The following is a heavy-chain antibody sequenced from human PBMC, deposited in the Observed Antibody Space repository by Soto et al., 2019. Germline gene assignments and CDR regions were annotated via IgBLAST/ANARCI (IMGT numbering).Heavy chain of an antibody. CDR2: ISWNRGSI. D-gene: IGHD2-15*01. Sequence: SLRLSCTASGVTFDDYAMHWVRQAPGKGREWGSGISWNRGSIGYADSVKGRFTISRDNSKNTLYLQMNSLRAEEPALHYCGRDGRYCSGGRCVYYYYYMDVWGKGTTVTVSS. J-gene: IGHJ6*03. CDR1: GVTFDDYA. CDR3: GRDGRYCSGGRCVYYYYYMDV. V-gene: IGHV3-9*01.